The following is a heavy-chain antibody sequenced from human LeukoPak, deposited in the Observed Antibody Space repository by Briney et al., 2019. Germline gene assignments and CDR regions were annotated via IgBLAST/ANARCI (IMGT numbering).Heavy chain of an antibody. J-gene: IGHJ6*02. D-gene: IGHD3-16*01. CDR3: ARGGGLDV. V-gene: IGHV3-7*03. CDR2: IKHDGSEK. Sequence: GGSLRLSCAASGFTFSRHWMTWVRQAPGKGLEWVANIKHDGSEKNYVDSVKGRFTISRDNAKNSLYLQMSNLRAEDTAVYFCARGGGLDVWGQGATVTVSS. CDR1: GFTFSRHW.